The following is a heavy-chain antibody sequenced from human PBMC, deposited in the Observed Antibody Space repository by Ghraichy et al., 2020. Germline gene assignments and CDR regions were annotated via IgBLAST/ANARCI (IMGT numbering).Heavy chain of an antibody. V-gene: IGHV6-1*01. Sequence: SQTLSLTCAISGDSVSSDSAAWNWIRQSPSRGLEWLGKTYYRSKWYNDYSVSVKSRITINPDTSRNQFSLQLNSVTPEDTAMYYCARALYYYASVNPYPFEYWGQGTLVTVSS. CDR2: TYYRSKWYN. CDR3: ARALYYYASVNPYPFEY. D-gene: IGHD3-10*01. CDR1: GDSVSSDSAA. J-gene: IGHJ4*02.